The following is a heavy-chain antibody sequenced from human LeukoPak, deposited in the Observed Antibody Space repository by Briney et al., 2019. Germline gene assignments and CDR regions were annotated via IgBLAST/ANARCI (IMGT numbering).Heavy chain of an antibody. CDR2: INLNNGAT. CDR1: GYTFTGHY. J-gene: IGHJ4*02. V-gene: IGHV1-2*06. D-gene: IGHD3-10*01. CDR3: ARDRVGDGFTEYYFDY. Sequence: ASVKVSCKASGYTFTGHYMHWVRQAPGQGLEWMGRINLNNGATTYAQKFQGRVTMTRDTSISTAYMELTKLRSDDTAVYFCARDRVGDGFTEYYFDYWGQGRLVTVSS.